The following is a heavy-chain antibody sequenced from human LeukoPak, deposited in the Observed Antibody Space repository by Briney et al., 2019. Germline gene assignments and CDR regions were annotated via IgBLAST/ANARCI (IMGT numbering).Heavy chain of an antibody. CDR2: IKQDGSEK. CDR3: ARNQRRLDY. D-gene: IGHD1-14*01. Sequence: GGSLRLSCAASGFTFSTYWMSWVRQAPGKGLELVANIKQDGSEKYYVDSVKGRFTISRDNTKNSLYLQVNSLRAEDTAVYYCARNQRRLDYWGQGTLVTVSS. J-gene: IGHJ4*02. V-gene: IGHV3-7*01. CDR1: GFTFSTYW.